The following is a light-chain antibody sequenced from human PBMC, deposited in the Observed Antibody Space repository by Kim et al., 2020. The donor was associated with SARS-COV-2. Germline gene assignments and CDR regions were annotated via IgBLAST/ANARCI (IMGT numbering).Light chain of an antibody. CDR3: STWDDSLSGWV. CDR2: RNS. CDR1: SSNIGSNS. V-gene: IGLV1-47*01. J-gene: IGLJ3*02. Sequence: ELTQPPSVSVTPGQRVTIACSGSSSNIGSNSVVWYQQLPGTAPKLLIYRNSQRPSGVPDRFSGSKSGTSASLAISGLRSEDEADYYCSTWDDSLSGWVFGGGTQLTVL.